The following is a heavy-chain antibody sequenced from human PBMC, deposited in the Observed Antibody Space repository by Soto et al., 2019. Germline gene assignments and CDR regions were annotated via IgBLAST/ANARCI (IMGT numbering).Heavy chain of an antibody. CDR2: ISSSSSYI. D-gene: IGHD3-22*01. J-gene: IGHJ3*02. Sequence: GGSLRLSCAASGFTFSSYSMNWVRQAPGKGLEWVSSISSSSSYIYYSDSVKGRFTISRDNAKNSLYLQMNSLRAEDTAVYYCARDQFPISSGDAFDIWGQGTMVTVSS. CDR3: ARDQFPISSGDAFDI. V-gene: IGHV3-21*01. CDR1: GFTFSSYS.